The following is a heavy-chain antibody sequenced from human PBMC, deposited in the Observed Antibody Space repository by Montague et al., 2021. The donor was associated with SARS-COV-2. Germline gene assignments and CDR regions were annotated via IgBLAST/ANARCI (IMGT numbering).Heavy chain of an antibody. D-gene: IGHD2/OR15-2a*01. V-gene: IGHV3-23*01. CDR2: IGAGVSST. CDR1: GFTFSGSP. Sequence: SLRLSCAASGFTFSGSPMSWVRQAPGKGREWVSRIGAGVSSTFYADSVKGRFTVSRDNSKNTLYLQMNSLRAEDTAVYYCASSYIPNKYYEVYWGQGTLVTVSS. J-gene: IGHJ4*02. CDR3: ASSYIPNKYYEVY.